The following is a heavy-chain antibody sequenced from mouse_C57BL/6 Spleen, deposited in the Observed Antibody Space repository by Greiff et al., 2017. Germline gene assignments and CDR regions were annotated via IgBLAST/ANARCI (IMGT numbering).Heavy chain of an antibody. D-gene: IGHD2-5*01. CDR3: TRSLYSNLYWYFDV. J-gene: IGHJ1*03. CDR1: GYTFTDYE. Sequence: QVQLKESGAELVRPGASVTLSCKASGYTFTDYEMHWVKQTPVHGLEWIGAIDPETGGTAYNQKFKGKAILTADKSSSTAYMELRSLTSEDSAVYYCTRSLYSNLYWYFDVWGTGTTVTVSS. CDR2: IDPETGGT. V-gene: IGHV1-15*01.